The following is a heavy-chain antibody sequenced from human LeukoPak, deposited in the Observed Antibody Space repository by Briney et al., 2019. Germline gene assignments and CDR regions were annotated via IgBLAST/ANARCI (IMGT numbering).Heavy chain of an antibody. CDR3: ARDLNAWYQLLFY. V-gene: IGHV1-46*01. CDR2: INPTGGST. J-gene: IGHJ4*02. CDR1: GYTFPSYF. Sequence: ASVKVSCKASGYTFPSYFMHWVRQAPGQGLEWMGIINPTGGSTTYAQKFQGRVTMTRDTSTSTVYMELSSLRSDDTAVYYCARDLNAWYQLLFYWGQGTLVTVSS. D-gene: IGHD2-2*01.